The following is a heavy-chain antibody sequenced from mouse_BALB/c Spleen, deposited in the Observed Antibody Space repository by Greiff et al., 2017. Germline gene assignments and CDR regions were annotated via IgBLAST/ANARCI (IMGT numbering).Heavy chain of an antibody. CDR3: VREGGTGAMDY. D-gene: IGHD4-1*01. CDR1: GFSLTSYD. Sequence: QVQLQQSGPGLVAPSQSLSITCTVSGFSLTSYDISWIRQPPGKGLEWLGVIWTGGGTNYNSAFMSRLSISKDNSKSQVFLKMNSLQTDDTAIYYCVREGGTGAMDYWGQGTSVTVSS. CDR2: IWTGGGT. J-gene: IGHJ4*01. V-gene: IGHV2-9-2*01.